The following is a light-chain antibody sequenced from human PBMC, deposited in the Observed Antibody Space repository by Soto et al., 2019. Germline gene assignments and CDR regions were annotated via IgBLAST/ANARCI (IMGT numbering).Light chain of an antibody. V-gene: IGKV3-20*01. Sequence: VVTQSPATLSVSPGERATLSCRASQSVSSNYLAWTQQKPGQAPRLLIYGASTRASGIPDRFSGSGSGTDFTLTISRLEPEDSAVYYCQQYGSSPTWTFGQGTKVDIK. CDR1: QSVSSNY. CDR3: QQYGSSPTWT. J-gene: IGKJ1*01. CDR2: GAS.